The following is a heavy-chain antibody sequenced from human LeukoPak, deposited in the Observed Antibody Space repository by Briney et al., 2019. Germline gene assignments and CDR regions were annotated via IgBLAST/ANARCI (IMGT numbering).Heavy chain of an antibody. D-gene: IGHD2-15*01. CDR1: GYTFTNYD. J-gene: IGHJ5*02. V-gene: IGHV1-8*01. CDR3: ARRLGCANKTSCYNWFDP. CDR2: MNPNSGNT. Sequence: ASVKVSCKASGYTFTNYDINWVRQATGQGPEWMGWMNPNSGNTGYAQKFQGRVTMTRNTSITTAYMELSSLRSEDTAVYYCARRLGCANKTSCYNWFDPWGQGTLVTVSS.